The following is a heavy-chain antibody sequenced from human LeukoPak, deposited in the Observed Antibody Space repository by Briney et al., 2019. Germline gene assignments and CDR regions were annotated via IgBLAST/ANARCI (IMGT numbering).Heavy chain of an antibody. CDR1: GFTFSSYA. J-gene: IGHJ4*02. Sequence: GGSLRLSCAASGFTFSSYAMHWVRQAPGKGLEWVAVISYDGSNKYYADSVKGRFTISRDNSKNTLYLQMNSLRAEDTAVYYCARSARDSEYTNMDYWGQGALVTVSS. D-gene: IGHD5-18*01. CDR3: ARSARDSEYTNMDY. V-gene: IGHV3-30-3*01. CDR2: ISYDGSNK.